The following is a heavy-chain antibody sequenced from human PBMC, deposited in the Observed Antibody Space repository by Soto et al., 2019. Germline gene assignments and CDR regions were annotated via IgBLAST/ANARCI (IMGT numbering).Heavy chain of an antibody. V-gene: IGHV3-74*01. CDR2: INSDGSST. D-gene: IGHD2-15*01. J-gene: IGHJ4*02. Sequence: EVQLVESGGGLVQPGGSLRLSCAASGFTFSSYWMHWVRQAPGKGLVLVSRINSDGSSTSYADSVKGRFTISRDNAKNTLYLQMTSLRAEDTAVYYCVRTSLVVAAATREDYWGQGTLVTVSS. CDR3: VRTSLVVAAATREDY. CDR1: GFTFSSYW.